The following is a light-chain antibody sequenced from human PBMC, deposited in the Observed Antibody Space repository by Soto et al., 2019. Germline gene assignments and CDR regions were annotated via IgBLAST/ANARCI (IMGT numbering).Light chain of an antibody. V-gene: IGKV3D-15*01. J-gene: IGKJ5*01. CDR1: QSVSSK. Sequence: MTQTPSTRSASVGYRVTMTCRASQSVSSKLAWYQQKPGQAPRLLIYGASTRATGIPARFSGSGSGTEFSLTISSLQSEDFAVYYCQQYNNWPPITFGQGTRLEIK. CDR3: QQYNNWPPIT. CDR2: GAS.